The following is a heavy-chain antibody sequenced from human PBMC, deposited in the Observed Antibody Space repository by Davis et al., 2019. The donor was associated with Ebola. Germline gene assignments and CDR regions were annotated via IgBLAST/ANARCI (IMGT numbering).Heavy chain of an antibody. Sequence: PSETLSLTCTVSGGSVSSGTYYWSWIRQPPGKGLEWIGYIYNSGSTNYNPSLKSRVTISVDTSMNQFSLKLTSVTAADTAVYYCARDWGYFDYWGQGTLVTVSS. CDR3: ARDWGYFDY. CDR1: GGSVSSGTYY. V-gene: IGHV4-61*01. CDR2: IYNSGST. D-gene: IGHD3-16*01. J-gene: IGHJ4*02.